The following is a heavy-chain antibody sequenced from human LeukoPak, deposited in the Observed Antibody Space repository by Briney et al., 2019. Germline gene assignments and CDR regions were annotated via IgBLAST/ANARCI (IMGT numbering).Heavy chain of an antibody. Sequence: SETLSLTCAVYGGSFSVYYWSWIRQSPGKGLEWVGEINHIGSTNYNPSLKSRVTTSVDASKNQFFLRLSSVTAADTAVYYCARRRQYDSSLFWNFDLWGRGTLVTVSS. V-gene: IGHV4-34*01. CDR1: GGSFSVYY. J-gene: IGHJ2*01. CDR2: INHIGST. CDR3: ARRRQYDSSLFWNFDL. D-gene: IGHD6-6*01.